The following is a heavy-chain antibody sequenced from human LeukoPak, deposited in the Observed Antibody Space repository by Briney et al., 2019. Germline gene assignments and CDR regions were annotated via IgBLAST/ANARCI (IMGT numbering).Heavy chain of an antibody. CDR3: ARDYSNGYGFDY. Sequence: SDTLSLICTLSGGSINISYWLWIRQPPGKGLGGIGYIYYRGRTNYNPSLKSRVTMSLDTSRSQFSLELSSMTAADTAVYYCARDYSNGYGFDYWGQGTLVTASS. D-gene: IGHD5-18*01. CDR1: GGSINISY. CDR2: IYYRGRT. V-gene: IGHV4-59*12. J-gene: IGHJ4*02.